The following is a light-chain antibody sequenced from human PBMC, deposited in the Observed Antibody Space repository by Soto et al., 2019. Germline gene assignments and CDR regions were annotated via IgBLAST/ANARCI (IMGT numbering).Light chain of an antibody. CDR2: GAS. CDR1: QSVSSSY. V-gene: IGKV3-20*01. Sequence: EIVMMQSPGTLSLSPGERATLSCRASQSVSSSYLAWYQQKPGQAPRLLIYGASTRATGIPARFSGSGSGTEFTLTISRLEPEDFAVYYCQQYGSSPRTFGQGTKVDIK. CDR3: QQYGSSPRT. J-gene: IGKJ1*01.